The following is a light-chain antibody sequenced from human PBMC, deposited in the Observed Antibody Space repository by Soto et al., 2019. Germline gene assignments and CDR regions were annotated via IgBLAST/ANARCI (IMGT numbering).Light chain of an antibody. CDR1: QSVSNN. CDR3: QQYNNWPPTWT. CDR2: GAS. J-gene: IGKJ1*01. Sequence: EIVMTQSPATLSVSPGESATRSCRASQSVSNNLAWYQQKPGQAPRLLIYGASTRATGFPARFSGSGSGTEFTLPISSLQSEDFAGYYCQQYNNWPPTWTFGQGHKVEI. V-gene: IGKV3-15*01.